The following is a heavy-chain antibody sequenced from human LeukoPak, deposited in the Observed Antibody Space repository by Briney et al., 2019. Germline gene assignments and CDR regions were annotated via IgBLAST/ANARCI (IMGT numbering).Heavy chain of an antibody. J-gene: IGHJ5*02. CDR2: IYCSGGT. V-gene: IGHV4-59*08. CDR3: ARHGPYAAGFDP. D-gene: IGHD2-2*01. Sequence: SETLSLTCTVSGGSISSYYWSWIRQPPGKGLEWIGYIYCSGGTNYNPSLKSRVTISVDTSKNQFSLKLSSVTAADTAVYYCARHGPYAAGFDPWGQGTLVTVSP. CDR1: GGSISSYY.